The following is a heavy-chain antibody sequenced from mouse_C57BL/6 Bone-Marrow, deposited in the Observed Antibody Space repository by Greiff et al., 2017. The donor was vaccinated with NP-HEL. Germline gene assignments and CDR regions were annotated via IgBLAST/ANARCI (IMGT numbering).Heavy chain of an antibody. CDR1: GYTFTSYW. J-gene: IGHJ3*01. CDR3: ARRGWLLLFAY. D-gene: IGHD2-3*01. V-gene: IGHV1-64*01. Sequence: QVQLQQPGAELVKPGASVKLSCKASGYTFTSYWMHWVKQRPGQGLEWIGMIHPNSGSTNYNEKLKSKATLTVDKSSSTAYMQLSSLTSEDSAVYYCARRGWLLLFAYWGQGTLVTVSA. CDR2: IHPNSGST.